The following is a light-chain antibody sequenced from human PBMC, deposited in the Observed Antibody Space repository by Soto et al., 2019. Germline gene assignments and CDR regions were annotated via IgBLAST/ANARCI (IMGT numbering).Light chain of an antibody. CDR1: QGISSY. CDR2: AAS. J-gene: IGKJ1*01. V-gene: IGKV1-8*01. Sequence: AIRMTQSPSSLSASTGDRVTITCRASQGISSYLAWYQQKPGKAPKLLIYAASTLQSGVPSRFSGSGSGTDFTLTISCLQSEDFATYYRQQYYSHGPFGEVPKVDIK. CDR3: QQYYSHGP.